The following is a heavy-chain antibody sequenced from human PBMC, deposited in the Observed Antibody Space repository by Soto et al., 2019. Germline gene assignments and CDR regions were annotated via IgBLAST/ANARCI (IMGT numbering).Heavy chain of an antibody. CDR3: ARGFGAAIWFYYYYGMDA. D-gene: IGHD2-2*01. CDR1: GGSFSGYY. J-gene: IGHJ6*02. CDR2: INHSGST. Sequence: SETLSLTCAVYGGSFSGYYWSWIRQPPGKGLEWIGEINHSGSTNYNPSLKSRVTISVDTSKNQFSLKLSSVTAADTAVYYCARGFGAAIWFYYYYGMDAWGQGTTVTVS. V-gene: IGHV4-34*01.